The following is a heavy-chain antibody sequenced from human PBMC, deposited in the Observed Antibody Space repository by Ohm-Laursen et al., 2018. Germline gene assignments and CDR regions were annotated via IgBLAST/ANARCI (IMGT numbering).Heavy chain of an antibody. V-gene: IGHV1-2*02. CDR1: GYTFAGYY. J-gene: IGHJ6*02. Sequence: ASVKVSCKVSGYTFAGYYMHWVRQAPGQGLEWMGWINPNSGGTNYAQKFQGRVTITADKSTSTAYMELSSLRSEDTAVHYCARDACSSTSCYTPYYYYGMDVWGQGTTVTVSS. D-gene: IGHD2-2*02. CDR2: INPNSGGT. CDR3: ARDACSSTSCYTPYYYYGMDV.